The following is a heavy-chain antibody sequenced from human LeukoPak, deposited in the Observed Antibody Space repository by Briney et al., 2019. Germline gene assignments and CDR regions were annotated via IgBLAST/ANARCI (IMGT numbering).Heavy chain of an antibody. V-gene: IGHV3-74*01. CDR3: VRDGNRGYDMDV. Sequence: GGSLRLSCAASGLTFSSHWMHWVRQAPGKGLVWVSRITNDGSSTTYADSVKGRFTISGDIATNSVYLQMNSLRAEDTALYYCVRDGNRGYDMDVWGQGTAVTVSS. CDR1: GLTFSSHW. J-gene: IGHJ6*02. CDR2: ITNDGSST. D-gene: IGHD3-10*01.